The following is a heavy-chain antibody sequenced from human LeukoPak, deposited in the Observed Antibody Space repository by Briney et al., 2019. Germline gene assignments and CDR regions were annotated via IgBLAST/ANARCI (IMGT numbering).Heavy chain of an antibody. CDR2: IYPGDSDA. CDR3: ARPNDYGYYFDY. Sequence: GESLKISCKGSGYSFATSWIGWVRQMPGKGLEWMGIIYPGDSDARYSPSFQGQVTISVDKSISTAYLQWSSLKASDTAMYYCARPNDYGYYFDYWGQGTLVTVSS. CDR1: GYSFATSW. D-gene: IGHD4-17*01. J-gene: IGHJ4*02. V-gene: IGHV5-51*01.